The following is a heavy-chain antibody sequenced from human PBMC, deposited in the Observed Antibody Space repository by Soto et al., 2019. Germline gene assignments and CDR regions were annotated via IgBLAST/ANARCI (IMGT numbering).Heavy chain of an antibody. CDR3: ARDFVGGRFLESQYNWFDP. D-gene: IGHD3-3*01. J-gene: IGHJ5*02. CDR1: GGSISSGGYY. CDR2: IYYSGST. Sequence: QVQLQESGPGLVKPSQTLSLTCTVSGGSISSGGYYWSWIRQHPGKGLEWIGYIYYSGSTYYNPSLKSRVTISVDTSKNQFSLKLSSVTAADTAVYYCARDFVGGRFLESQYNWFDPWGQGTLVTVSS. V-gene: IGHV4-31*03.